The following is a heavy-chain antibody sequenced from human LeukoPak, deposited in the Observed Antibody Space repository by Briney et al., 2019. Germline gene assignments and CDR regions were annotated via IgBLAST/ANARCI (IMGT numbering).Heavy chain of an antibody. V-gene: IGHV3-33*01. CDR3: ATFSSSWLGGDY. CDR1: GFTLSSYG. J-gene: IGHJ4*02. D-gene: IGHD6-13*01. CDR2: IWYDGSNK. Sequence: PGGSLRLSCAASGFTLSSYGMHWVRQAPGKGLEWVAVIWYDGSNKYYADSVKGRFTISRDNSKNTLYLQMNSLRAEDTAVYYCATFSSSWLGGDYWGQGTLVTVSS.